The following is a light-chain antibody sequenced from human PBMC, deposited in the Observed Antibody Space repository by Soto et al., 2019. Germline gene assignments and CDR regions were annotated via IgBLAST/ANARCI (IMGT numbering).Light chain of an antibody. CDR3: QQFNNYPRT. Sequence: AIQLTQSPSSLSASVGDRVTITCRASQGISSALAWYQQKPGKAPKLLIYDASSLESGVPSRFSGSGSGTDFTLTISSLQPEEFATYYCQQFNNYPRTFGQGTRLEIK. V-gene: IGKV1D-13*01. CDR2: DAS. CDR1: QGISSA. J-gene: IGKJ5*01.